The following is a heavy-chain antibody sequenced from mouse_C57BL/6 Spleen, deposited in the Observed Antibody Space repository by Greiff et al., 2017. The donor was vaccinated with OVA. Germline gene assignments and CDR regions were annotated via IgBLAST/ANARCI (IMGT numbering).Heavy chain of an antibody. D-gene: IGHD1-1*01. Sequence: EVQLQQSGPELVKPGASVKISCKASGYAFTDSSMDWVKQSPGKSLEWIGDIYPNNGGTIYNEKFKGKATLTVDKSSSTAYMELRSLTSEDTAVYYGARVSDALLDYWGQGTSVTVSS. CDR3: ARVSDALLDY. V-gene: IGHV1-18*01. J-gene: IGHJ4*01. CDR1: GYAFTDSS. CDR2: IYPNNGGT.